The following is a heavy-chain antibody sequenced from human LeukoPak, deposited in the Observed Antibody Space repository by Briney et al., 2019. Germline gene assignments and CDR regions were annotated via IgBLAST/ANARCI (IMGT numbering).Heavy chain of an antibody. Sequence: PSQTLSLTCAIFGDSVSSNSAAWNWIRQSPSRGLEWLGRTYYRSKWYNDYAVSVKSRITINPDTSKNQFSLQLNSVTPEDTAVYYCARAPRIVGATTFFVYTGQGTLVTVSS. CDR2: TYYRSKWYN. V-gene: IGHV6-1*01. CDR3: ARAPRIVGATTFFVY. CDR1: GDSVSSNSAA. D-gene: IGHD1-26*01. J-gene: IGHJ4*02.